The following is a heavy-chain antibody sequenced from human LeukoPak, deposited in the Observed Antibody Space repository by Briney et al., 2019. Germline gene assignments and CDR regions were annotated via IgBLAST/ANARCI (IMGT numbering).Heavy chain of an antibody. CDR3: ARDSYGGLS. J-gene: IGHJ4*02. Sequence: KPSETLSLTCTVSGGSISSHYWSWIRQPPGKGLEWIGYIYYSGITNYNPSLKSRVTMSVDTSKNQFSLKLSSVTAADTAVYYCARDSYGGLSWGQGTLVTVSS. CDR1: GGSISSHY. V-gene: IGHV4-59*11. CDR2: IYYSGIT. D-gene: IGHD4-23*01.